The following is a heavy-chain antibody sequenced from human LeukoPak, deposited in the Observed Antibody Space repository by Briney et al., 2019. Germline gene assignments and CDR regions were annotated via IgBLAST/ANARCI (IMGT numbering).Heavy chain of an antibody. D-gene: IGHD6-13*01. J-gene: IGHJ6*03. V-gene: IGHV1-46*01. Sequence: ASVKVSCKASGYTFTIYYMHWVRQPPGQGLEWMGINNPSGGSTSYAQKFQGRGTMTRDTSTSTVYMELSSLRSEDTAVYYCARSSQGYSSSSYYYYYYMDVWGKGTTVTVSS. CDR1: GYTFTIYY. CDR3: ARSSQGYSSSSYYYYYYMDV. CDR2: NNPSGGST.